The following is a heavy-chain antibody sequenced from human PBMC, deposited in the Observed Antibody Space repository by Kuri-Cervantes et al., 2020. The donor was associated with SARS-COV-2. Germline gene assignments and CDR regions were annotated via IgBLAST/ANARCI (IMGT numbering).Heavy chain of an antibody. J-gene: IGHJ4*01. CDR1: GYSISSGYY. CDR3: AIVLTGTTTAPDY. V-gene: IGHV4-38-2*02. D-gene: IGHD1-7*01. CDR2: IYHSGST. Sequence: SETLSLTCTVSGYSISSGYYWGWIRQPPGKGLEWSGSIYHSGSTYYNPSLKSRVTISVDTPKNQFSLKLSSVTAADTAVYYCAIVLTGTTTAPDYWGQGTLVTVSS.